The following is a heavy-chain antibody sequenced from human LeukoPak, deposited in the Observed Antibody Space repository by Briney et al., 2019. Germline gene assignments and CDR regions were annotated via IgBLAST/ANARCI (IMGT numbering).Heavy chain of an antibody. J-gene: IGHJ4*02. CDR3: AATYYDILTGRRKDYYFDY. CDR2: IDPSDSYT. CDR1: GYSFTSYW. D-gene: IGHD3-9*01. Sequence: GESLRISCKCSGYSFTSYWISWVRQMPGKGLEWMGRIDPSDSYTNYSPSFQGHVTISADQSISTAYLQWSSLKASDTAMYYCAATYYDILTGRRKDYYFDYWGQGTLVTVSS. V-gene: IGHV5-10-1*01.